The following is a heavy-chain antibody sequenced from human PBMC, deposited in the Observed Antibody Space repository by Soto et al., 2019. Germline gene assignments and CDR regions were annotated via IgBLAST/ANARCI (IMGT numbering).Heavy chain of an antibody. Sequence: SETLSLTCTVSGGSITNYYYSWIRQPPGKGLEWIGYIFHTGTTSYNPSLKSRVTLSVDTSQSRFSLKLNSVTAADTAVYYCTTEAYDNSGSLAFDIWGPGTLVTVSS. CDR1: GGSITNYY. V-gene: IGHV4-59*08. CDR3: TTEAYDNSGSLAFDI. J-gene: IGHJ3*02. D-gene: IGHD3-22*01. CDR2: IFHTGTT.